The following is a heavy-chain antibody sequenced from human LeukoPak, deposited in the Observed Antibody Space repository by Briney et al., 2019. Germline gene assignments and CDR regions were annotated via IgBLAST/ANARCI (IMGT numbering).Heavy chain of an antibody. CDR3: ARQDGNSKYYFDY. V-gene: IGHV5-51*01. CDR1: GYSFTYYW. J-gene: IGHJ4*02. D-gene: IGHD1-1*01. CDR2: IYPGDSDT. Sequence: GESLKISCKGSGYSFTYYWIGWVRQMRGKGLEWMGIIYPGDSDTRYRPSFQGQVTISVDKSISTAYLQWISLKASDTAMYYCARQDGNSKYYFDYWGQGTLVTVSS.